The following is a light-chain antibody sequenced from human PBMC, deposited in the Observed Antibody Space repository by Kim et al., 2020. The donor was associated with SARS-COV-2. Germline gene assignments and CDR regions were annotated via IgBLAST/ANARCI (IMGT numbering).Light chain of an antibody. CDR1: SSDVGGYDY. CDR2: DVS. CDR3: CSYAGGYTHVV. J-gene: IGLJ2*01. V-gene: IGLV2-11*01. Sequence: QSALTQPRSVSGSPGQSVTISCSGTSSDVGGYDYVSWYQQHLGKVPKLMIYDVSKTPSGVPDRFSGSKSGNTASLTISGLQAEDEADYYCCSYAGGYTHVVFGGGTQLTVL.